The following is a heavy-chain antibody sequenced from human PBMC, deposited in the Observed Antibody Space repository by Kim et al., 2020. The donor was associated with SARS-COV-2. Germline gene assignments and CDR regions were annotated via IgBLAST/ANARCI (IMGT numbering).Heavy chain of an antibody. D-gene: IGHD1-26*01. J-gene: IGHJ3*02. V-gene: IGHV5-51*01. Sequence: RYSPSFQGQVTISADKSISTAYLQWSSLKASDTAMYYCARHGTLDDAFDIWGQGTMVTVSS. CDR3: ARHGTLDDAFDI.